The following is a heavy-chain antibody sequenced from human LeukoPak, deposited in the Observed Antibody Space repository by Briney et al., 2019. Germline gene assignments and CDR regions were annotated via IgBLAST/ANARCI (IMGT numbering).Heavy chain of an antibody. V-gene: IGHV4-59*01. Sequence: SETLYLTCTVSGGSISSYYWSWIRQPPGKGLEWMGYIYYSGSTNYNASLKSRVTISVDTSKNQFSLKLSSVTAADTAVYYCARGDSSGYSYYFDYWGQGTLVTVSS. CDR3: ARGDSSGYSYYFDY. CDR1: GGSISSYY. J-gene: IGHJ4*02. D-gene: IGHD3-22*01. CDR2: IYYSGST.